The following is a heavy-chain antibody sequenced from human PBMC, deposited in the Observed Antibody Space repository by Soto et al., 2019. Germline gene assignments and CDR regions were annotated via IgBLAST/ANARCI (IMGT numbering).Heavy chain of an antibody. CDR1: GYIIKNYW. CDR3: FRGGVTSRTFDY. D-gene: IGHD3-16*01. J-gene: IGHJ4*02. Sequence: GESLKISCKASGYIIKNYWIGWVRQMPGQGLEWMGIIFPDDSDTRYSPSFQGHVTITVDKSISTAYVQWSSLKASDSAIYYCFRGGVTSRTFDYWGQGTLVTVSS. V-gene: IGHV5-51*01. CDR2: IFPDDSDT.